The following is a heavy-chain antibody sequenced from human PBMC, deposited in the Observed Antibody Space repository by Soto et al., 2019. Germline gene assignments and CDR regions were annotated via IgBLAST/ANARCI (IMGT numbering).Heavy chain of an antibody. CDR1: GGTFSRYT. J-gene: IGHJ3*01. Sequence: VASVKVSCKASGGTFSRYTISWVRQAPGQGLEWMGGIIPMFGKANYAQKFQGRVTITADESTSTGYMELRSLISEETAVYYCARDGILYDSRGYYSLQGGQ. D-gene: IGHD3-22*01. CDR2: IIPMFGKA. CDR3: ARDGILYDSRGYYSLQ. V-gene: IGHV1-69*13.